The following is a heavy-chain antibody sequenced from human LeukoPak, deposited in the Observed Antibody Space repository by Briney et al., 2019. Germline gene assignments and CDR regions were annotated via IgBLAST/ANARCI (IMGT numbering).Heavy chain of an antibody. CDR1: GFTFSSYA. V-gene: IGHV3-30*04. CDR3: AKAPVGSCIGALCYPLDY. Sequence: SGGSLRLSCAASGFTFSSYAMHWVRQAPGKGLEWVAVISYDGSNKYYAASVKGRFTISRDNSRNTLYLQMNSLRVEDTARYYCAKAPVGSCIGALCYPLDYWGQGTLVTVSS. D-gene: IGHD2-15*01. CDR2: ISYDGSNK. J-gene: IGHJ4*02.